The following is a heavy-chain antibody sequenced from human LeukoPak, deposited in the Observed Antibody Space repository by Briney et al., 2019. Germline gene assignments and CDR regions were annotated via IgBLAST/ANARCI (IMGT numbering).Heavy chain of an antibody. Sequence: PSETLSLTCTVSGGSTSSYYWSWIRQPPGKGLEWIGYIYYSGSTNYNPSLKSRVTISVDTSKTQFSLKLSSVTAADTAVYYCARSGYSYGADAFDIWGQETMVTVSS. CDR2: IYYSGST. CDR1: GGSTSSYY. D-gene: IGHD5-18*01. V-gene: IGHV4-59*01. J-gene: IGHJ3*02. CDR3: ARSGYSYGADAFDI.